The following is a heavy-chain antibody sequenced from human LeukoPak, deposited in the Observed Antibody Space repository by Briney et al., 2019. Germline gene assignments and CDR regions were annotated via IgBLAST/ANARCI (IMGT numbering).Heavy chain of an antibody. Sequence: GGSLRLSCAASGFTFSSYDMHWVRQATGKGLEWVSAIGTAGDTYYPGSVKGRFTISRENAKNSLYLQMNSLRAGDTAVYYCARAGAAGTHNWFDPWGQGTLVTVSS. J-gene: IGHJ5*02. V-gene: IGHV3-13*01. CDR2: IGTAGDT. D-gene: IGHD6-13*01. CDR1: GFTFSSYD. CDR3: ARAGAAGTHNWFDP.